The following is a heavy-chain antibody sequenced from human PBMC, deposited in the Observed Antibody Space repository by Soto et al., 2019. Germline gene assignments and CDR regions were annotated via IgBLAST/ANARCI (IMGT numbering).Heavy chain of an antibody. D-gene: IGHD6-19*01. CDR2: IIPIVGTA. CDR1: GGTFSSYA. Sequence: SVKVSCKASGGTFSSYAISWVRQAPGQGLEWMGGIIPIVGTANYAQKFQGRVTITADESTSTAYMELSSLRSEDTAVYYCAREYSSGWSGHDAFDIWGQGTMVTVSS. J-gene: IGHJ3*02. V-gene: IGHV1-69*13. CDR3: AREYSSGWSGHDAFDI.